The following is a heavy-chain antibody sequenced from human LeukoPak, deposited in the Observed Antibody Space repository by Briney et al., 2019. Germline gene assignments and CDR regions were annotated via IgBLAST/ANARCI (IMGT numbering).Heavy chain of an antibody. CDR2: ISGSGGST. CDR1: GFTFSSYA. CDR3: AKDRSYYDSSGSAEYFQH. Sequence: PGGSLRLSCAASGFTFSSYAMSWVRQAPGKGLEWVSAISGSGGSTYYADSVKGRFTISRDNSKNTLYLQMNSLRAEDTAVYYCAKDRSYYDSSGSAEYFQHWGQGTLVTVSS. D-gene: IGHD3-22*01. V-gene: IGHV3-23*01. J-gene: IGHJ1*01.